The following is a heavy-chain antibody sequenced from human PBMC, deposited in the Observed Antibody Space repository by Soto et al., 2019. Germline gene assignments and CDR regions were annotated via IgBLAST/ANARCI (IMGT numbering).Heavy chain of an antibody. D-gene: IGHD5-18*01. Sequence: GGSLRLSCAASGFTFSSYGMHWVRQAPGKGLEWVAVISYDGSNKYYADSVKGRFTISRDNSKNTLYLQMNSLRAEDTAVYYCAKAGGYSYGSLTYWGQGTLVTVSS. CDR1: GFTFSSYG. CDR3: AKAGGYSYGSLTY. J-gene: IGHJ4*02. CDR2: ISYDGSNK. V-gene: IGHV3-30*18.